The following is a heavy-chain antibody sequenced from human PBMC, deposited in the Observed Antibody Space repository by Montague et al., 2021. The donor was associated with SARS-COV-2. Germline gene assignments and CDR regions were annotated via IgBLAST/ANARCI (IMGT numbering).Heavy chain of an antibody. CDR3: AKETVYSISWEYFDY. CDR2: ISGSGDIT. J-gene: IGHJ4*02. V-gene: IGHV3-23*01. D-gene: IGHD6-13*01. CDR1: GFTFSNFL. Sequence: SLRLSCAASGFTFSNFLMSWVRQAPGKGLGWVSSISGSGDITHYADPVKGRFTISRDNTKNTLYLPMNSLRAEDTAVYYCAKETVYSISWEYFDYWGQGTLVTVSS.